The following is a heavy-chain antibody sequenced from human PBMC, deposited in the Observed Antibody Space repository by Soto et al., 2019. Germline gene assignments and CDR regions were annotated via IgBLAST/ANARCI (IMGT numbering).Heavy chain of an antibody. CDR2: LYDLDGT. CDR1: GFTVSGKKY. CDR3: ATWHLREHAYDI. J-gene: IGHJ3*02. Sequence: GESLKISCAAFGFTVSGKKYVAWVRQAPGKGLEWVSALYDLDGTYYADSVKGRFTTSSDSSRTTVYLQMNDLRPDDTAVYSCATWHLREHAYDIWGQGTTVTVSS. V-gene: IGHV3-53*01. D-gene: IGHD3-10*01.